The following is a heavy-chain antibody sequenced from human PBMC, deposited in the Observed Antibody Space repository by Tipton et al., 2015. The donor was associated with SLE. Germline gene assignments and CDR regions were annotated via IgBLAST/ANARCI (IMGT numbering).Heavy chain of an antibody. CDR2: IYYSGST. V-gene: IGHV4-59*11. J-gene: IGHJ3*02. CDR1: GGSISSHY. CDR3: ASNVVAGDAFDI. Sequence: TLSLTCTVSGGSISSHYWSWIRQPPGKGLEWIGYIYYSGSTYYNPSLKSRVTISVDTSKNQFSLKLSSVTAADTAVYYCASNVVAGDAFDIWGQGTMVTVSS. D-gene: IGHD2-21*01.